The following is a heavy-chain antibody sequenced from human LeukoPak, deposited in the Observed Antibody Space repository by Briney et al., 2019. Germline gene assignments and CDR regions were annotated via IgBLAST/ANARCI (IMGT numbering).Heavy chain of an antibody. D-gene: IGHD2-2*01. J-gene: IGHJ4*02. CDR3: ARADSRYCSSTSCYRSYDY. Sequence: GGSLRLSCAASGFTFSSHWMHWVRQAPGKGLVWVSRINSDGSSTSYADSVKGRFTISRDNAKNTLYLQMNSLRAEDTAVYYCARADSRYCSSTSCYRSYDYWGQGTLVTVSS. CDR2: INSDGSST. CDR1: GFTFSSHW. V-gene: IGHV3-74*01.